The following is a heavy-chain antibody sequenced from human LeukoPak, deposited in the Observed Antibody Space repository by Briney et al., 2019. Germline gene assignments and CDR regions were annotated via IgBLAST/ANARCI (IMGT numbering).Heavy chain of an antibody. J-gene: IGHJ4*02. CDR3: ARVDPVMAYYFDL. V-gene: IGHV3-53*04. CDR1: GFTVSTNC. CDR2: IYSGGTT. Sequence: QPGGSLGLSCAASGFTVSTNCMTWVRQAPGKGLEWVSTIYSGGTTYYAESVMGRFTISRHNSRNTLYLQMNSLRAEDTAVYYCARVDPVMAYYFDLWGQGTLVTVSS. D-gene: IGHD5-18*01.